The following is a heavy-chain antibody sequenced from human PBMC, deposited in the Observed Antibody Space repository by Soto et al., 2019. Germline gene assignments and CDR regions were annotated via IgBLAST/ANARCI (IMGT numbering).Heavy chain of an antibody. J-gene: IGHJ3*01. CDR2: LGGGGDDT. CDR1: GFTFGNYA. D-gene: IGHD2-8*01. Sequence: GGSLRLSCAASGFTFGNYAMSWVRQAPGKGLEWVASLGGGGDDTYYAASVRGRFTVARDNSNDKLFLQMNSLTAEDTAVYYCARDAIPYNGVRDASALWGQGTKVTVSS. CDR3: ARDAIPYNGVRDASAL. V-gene: IGHV3-23*01.